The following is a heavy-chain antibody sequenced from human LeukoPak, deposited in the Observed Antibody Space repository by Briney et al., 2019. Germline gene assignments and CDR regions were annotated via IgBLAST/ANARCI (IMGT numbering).Heavy chain of an antibody. V-gene: IGHV1-18*01. CDR2: ISAYNGNT. D-gene: IGHD3-22*01. CDR3: ARVSPPAMIVVVDDTYFDY. CDR1: GYTFTSYG. Sequence: ASVKVSCEASGYTFTSYGISWVRQAPGQGLEWMGWISAYNGNTNCAQKLQGRVTMTTDTSTSTAYMELRSLRSDDTAVYYCARVSPPAMIVVVDDTYFDYWGQGTLVTVSS. J-gene: IGHJ4*02.